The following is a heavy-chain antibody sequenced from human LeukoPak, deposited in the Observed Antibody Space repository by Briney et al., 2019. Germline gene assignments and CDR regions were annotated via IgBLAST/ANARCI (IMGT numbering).Heavy chain of an antibody. V-gene: IGHV4-59*01. CDR1: GGSISSYY. D-gene: IGHD6-6*01. CDR2: IYYSGST. CDR3: ARALAAPDRLYYYYYYMDV. Sequence: SETLSLTCTVSGGSISSYYWSWIRRPPGKGLEWIGYIYYSGSTNYNPSLKSRVTISVDTSKNQFSLKLSSVTAADTAVYYCARALAAPDRLYYYYYYMDVWGKGTTVTVSS. J-gene: IGHJ6*03.